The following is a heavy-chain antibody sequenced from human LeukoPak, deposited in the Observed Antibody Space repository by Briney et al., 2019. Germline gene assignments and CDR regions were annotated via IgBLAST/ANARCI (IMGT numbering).Heavy chain of an antibody. CDR2: IYRGGRT. Sequence: GGSLRLSCAASGFTVSSNYMNWVCQAPGKGLEWGSIIYRGGRTYYADSVKGRFTISRDNSKNTLYLQMNSLRAEDTAVYYCARDYGDYIKYFQYWGLGTLVTVSS. D-gene: IGHD4-17*01. CDR1: GFTVSSNY. J-gene: IGHJ1*01. V-gene: IGHV3-53*01. CDR3: ARDYGDYIKYFQY.